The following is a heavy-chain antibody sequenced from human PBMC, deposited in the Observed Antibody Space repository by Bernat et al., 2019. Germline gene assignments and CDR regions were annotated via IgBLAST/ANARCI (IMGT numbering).Heavy chain of an antibody. D-gene: IGHD3-22*01. V-gene: IGHV4-39*01. J-gene: IGHJ4*02. CDR1: GGSISSSSYY. CDR3: ASWDRSSGYYRFDS. CDR2: MYYSGDT. Sequence: QLQLQESGPGLVKPSETLSLTCTVSGGSISSSSYYWGWIRQPPGQGLEWIGTMYYSGDTNYNPSLKSPVTISVDTSKNQFSLKLSSVTAADTAVYDCASWDRSSGYYRFDSWGQGTLVTVSS.